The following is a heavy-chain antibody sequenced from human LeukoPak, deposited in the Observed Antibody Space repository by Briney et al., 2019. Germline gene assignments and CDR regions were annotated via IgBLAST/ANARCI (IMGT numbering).Heavy chain of an antibody. Sequence: SETLSLTCTVSGGSISSSSYYWGRIRQPPGKGLEWIGSIYYSGSTYYNPSLKSRVTISVDTSKNQFSLKLSSVTAADTAVYYCARDAYTYYYDSSGKVAGRYWGQGTLVTVSS. CDR2: IYYSGST. D-gene: IGHD3-22*01. CDR1: GGSISSSSYY. V-gene: IGHV4-39*07. J-gene: IGHJ4*02. CDR3: ARDAYTYYYDSSGKVAGRY.